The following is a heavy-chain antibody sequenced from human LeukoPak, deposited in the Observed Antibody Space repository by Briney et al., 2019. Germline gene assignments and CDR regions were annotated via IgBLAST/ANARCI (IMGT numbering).Heavy chain of an antibody. J-gene: IGHJ6*03. CDR3: ARDGRYCSSTSCYRKYYYYYYMDV. CDR2: IYSGGST. CDR1: GFTVSGNY. D-gene: IGHD2-2*02. V-gene: IGHV3-53*01. Sequence: GGSLRLSCAASGFTVSGNYMSWVRQAPGKGLEWVSVIYSGGSTNYADSVKGRFTISRDNSKNTLYLQMNSLRAEDTAVYYCARDGRYCSSTSCYRKYYYYYYMDVWGKGTTVTVSS.